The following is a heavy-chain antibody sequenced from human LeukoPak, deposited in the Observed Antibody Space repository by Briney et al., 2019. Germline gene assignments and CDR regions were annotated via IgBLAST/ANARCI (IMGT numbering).Heavy chain of an antibody. CDR1: GGRFSNYV. D-gene: IGHD3-22*01. CDR2: IIPVLGVS. V-gene: IGHV1-69*04. CDR3: AREGVYAPDGSGYHRDAFDI. Sequence: GASVKVSCKASGGRFSNYVITWVRQAPGQGLEWMGRIIPVLGVSNFAQKFQGRVTITAAKSTITAHMELSRLESGDTAVYYCAREGVYAPDGSGYHRDAFDIWGQGTVVIVSS. J-gene: IGHJ3*02.